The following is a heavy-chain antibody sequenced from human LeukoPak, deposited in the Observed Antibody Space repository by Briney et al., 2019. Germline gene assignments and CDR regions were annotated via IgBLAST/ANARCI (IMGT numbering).Heavy chain of an antibody. CDR3: ARGPLVRLPSSFDP. CDR2: MNPNSGNT. V-gene: IGHV1-8*01. J-gene: IGHJ5*02. D-gene: IGHD3-16*02. Sequence: ASVKVSCKASGYTFTSYDINWVRQATGQGLEWMGWMNPNSGNTGSAQRFQGRVTMTRDTSRSTAYMELSSLTSEDTVVYYCARGPLVRLPSSFDPWGQGTLVTVSS. CDR1: GYTFTSYD.